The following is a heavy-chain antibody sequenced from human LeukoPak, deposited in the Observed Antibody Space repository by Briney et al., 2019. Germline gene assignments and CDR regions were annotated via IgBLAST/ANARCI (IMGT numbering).Heavy chain of an antibody. J-gene: IGHJ1*01. CDR3: AKDGNSGSYRLEYFQH. CDR2: ISGNAGST. CDR1: GFTLSSYA. Sequence: GGSLRLSCAASGFTLSSYAMSWVRQAPGKGLEWVSLISGNAGSTYYADSVKGRFTISRDITKNTLYLQMNSLRAEDTAVYYCAKDGNSGSYRLEYFQHWGQGTLVTVSS. V-gene: IGHV3-23*01. D-gene: IGHD1-26*01.